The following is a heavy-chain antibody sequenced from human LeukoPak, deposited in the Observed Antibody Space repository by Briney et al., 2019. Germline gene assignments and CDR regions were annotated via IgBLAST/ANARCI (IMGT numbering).Heavy chain of an antibody. CDR1: GFTFSSYE. J-gene: IGHJ6*03. V-gene: IGHV3-48*03. CDR2: ISSSGSTI. D-gene: IGHD3-10*01. CDR3: AELGITLYVGV. Sequence: GGSLRLSCAASGFTFSSYEMNWVRQAPGQGLEWVSYISSSGSTIYSADSVTGRFTISIDNAKNSLYLQMNSLRADDTAVYYCAELGITLYVGVWGKGTTVTISS.